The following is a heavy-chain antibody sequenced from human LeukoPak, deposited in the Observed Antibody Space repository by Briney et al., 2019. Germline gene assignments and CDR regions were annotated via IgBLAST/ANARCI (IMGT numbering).Heavy chain of an antibody. D-gene: IGHD1-7*01. J-gene: IGHJ5*02. CDR1: GGSISSGSYY. V-gene: IGHV4-39*01. CDR2: IYYSGST. CDR3: ARSRWNSGGWFDP. Sequence: SETLSLTRTVSGGSISSGSYYWGWIRQPPGKGLEWIGSIYYSGSTYYNPSLKSRVTISVDTSKNQFSLKLRSVTAADTAVYYCARSRWNSGGWFDPWGQGTLVTVSS.